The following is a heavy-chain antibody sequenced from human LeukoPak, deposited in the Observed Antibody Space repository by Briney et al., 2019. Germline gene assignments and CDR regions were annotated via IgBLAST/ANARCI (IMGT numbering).Heavy chain of an antibody. V-gene: IGHV4-34*01. D-gene: IGHD6-13*01. CDR2: INHSGST. J-gene: IGHJ4*02. CDR3: ARRPPRWYVDY. CDR1: GGSFSGYY. Sequence: SETLSLTCAVYGGSFSGYYWSWIRQPPGKGLEWIGEINHSGSTNYNPSLKSRVTISVDTSKNQFSLKLSSVTAADTAVYYCARRPPRWYVDYWGQGTLVTVSS.